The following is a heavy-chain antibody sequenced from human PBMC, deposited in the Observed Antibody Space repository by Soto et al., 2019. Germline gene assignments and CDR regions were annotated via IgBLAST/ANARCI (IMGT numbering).Heavy chain of an antibody. V-gene: IGHV3-23*01. D-gene: IGHD2-2*01. J-gene: IGHJ4*02. CDR1: GFSFNSYA. CDR2: ITGSGDDT. CDR3: AKGSSSSRPYYFDY. Sequence: EVQLLESGGGLVQPGGSLRLSCAASGFSFNSYAMIWVRQAPGQGLEWVTAITGSGDDTFHADSVQGRFTISRDNSQNTLYLRMDSLRAEDTAIYYCAKGSSSSRPYYFDYWGQGTLVTVSS.